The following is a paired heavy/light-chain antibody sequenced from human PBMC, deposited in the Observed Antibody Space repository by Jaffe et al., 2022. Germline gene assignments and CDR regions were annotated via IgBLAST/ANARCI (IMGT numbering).Heavy chain of an antibody. J-gene: IGHJ4*02. Sequence: QVQLVESGGGVVQPGGSLRLSCAASGFTFSSYGMHWVRQAPGKGLEWVAFIRYDGSNKYYADSVKGRFTISRDNSKNTLYLQMNSLRAEDTAVYYCAKDSAYDYIWGSYRYTYRFDYWGQGTLVTVSS. CDR1: GFTFSSYG. CDR2: IRYDGSNK. CDR3: AKDSAYDYIWGSYRYTYRFDY. V-gene: IGHV3-30*02. D-gene: IGHD3-16*02.
Light chain of an antibody. J-gene: IGKJ4*01. CDR1: QDISNY. CDR2: DAS. Sequence: DIQMTQSPSSLSASVGDRVTITCQASQDISNYLNWYQQKPGKAPKLLIYDASNLETGVPSRFSGSGSGTDFTFTISSLQPEDIATYYCQQYDNLPPGFGGGTKVEIK. V-gene: IGKV1-33*01. CDR3: QQYDNLPPG.